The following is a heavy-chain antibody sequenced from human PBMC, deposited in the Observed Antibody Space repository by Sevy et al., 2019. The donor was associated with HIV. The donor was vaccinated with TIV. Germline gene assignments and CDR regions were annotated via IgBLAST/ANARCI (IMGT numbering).Heavy chain of an antibody. CDR1: GFTFSSYW. CDR2: IKQDGSEK. Sequence: GGSLRLSCAASGFTFSSYWMSWVRQAPGKGLEWVANIKQDGSEKYYVDSVKGRFTISRDNAKNSRYLQMNSLRAEDTAVYYCARPRYYYYYGMDVWGQGTTVTVSS. J-gene: IGHJ6*02. V-gene: IGHV3-7*03. CDR3: ARPRYYYYYGMDV.